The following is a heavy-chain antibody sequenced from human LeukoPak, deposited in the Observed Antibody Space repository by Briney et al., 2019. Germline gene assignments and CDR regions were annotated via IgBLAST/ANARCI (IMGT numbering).Heavy chain of an antibody. J-gene: IGHJ2*01. V-gene: IGHV3-20*04. CDR3: AREPRGYSYGYWYFDL. Sequence: PGGSLRLSCAPSGFTFDDYAMSWVRQAPGKGLEWVSGINWNGGRTGYADSVKGRFTISRDNAKNSLYLQMNSLRAEDTALYYCAREPRGYSYGYWYFDLWGRGTLVTVSS. CDR1: GFTFDDYA. D-gene: IGHD5-18*01. CDR2: INWNGGRT.